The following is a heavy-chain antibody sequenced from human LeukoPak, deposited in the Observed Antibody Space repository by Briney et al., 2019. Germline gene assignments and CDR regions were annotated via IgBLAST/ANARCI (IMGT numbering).Heavy chain of an antibody. J-gene: IGHJ5*02. D-gene: IGHD1-14*01. CDR3: CLWDPEPTNAARDWVDP. CDR2: IIPILGVA. V-gene: IGHV1-69*04. CDR1: GDIFNTNG. Sequence: GSSVKVSCKASGDIFNTNGISWVRQAPGQGLEWVGRIIPILGVANYAQKFQGRVTIFADKSTSTAYMELRSLRSEDTAVYYCCLWDPEPTNAARDWVDPWGQGTLVTVSS.